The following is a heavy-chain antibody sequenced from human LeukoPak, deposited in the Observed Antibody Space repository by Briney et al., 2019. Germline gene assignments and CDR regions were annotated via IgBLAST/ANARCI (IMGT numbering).Heavy chain of an antibody. CDR1: GFTFSNYG. D-gene: IGHD2-15*01. V-gene: IGHV3-23*01. CDR2: DSIYGGGP. Sequence: GGSLRHSCEASGFTFSNYGMSWIRQAPGKGPEWVSADSIYGGGPYYADSVKGRFTMSRDNSKNTLYLQMDSLRVDDTAVYYCAKEDVGAAPDYWGQGTLVTVSS. J-gene: IGHJ4*02. CDR3: AKEDVGAAPDY.